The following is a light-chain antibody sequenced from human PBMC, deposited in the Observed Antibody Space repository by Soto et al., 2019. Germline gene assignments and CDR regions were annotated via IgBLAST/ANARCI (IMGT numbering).Light chain of an antibody. Sequence: DIPMTQSPSSLSASVGDRVTITCRASQTISSYFTWYQQKSGQAPKLLIYATSTLQRGVPSRFTGSGSVTDFTLTISSLQPEDFATYYCQQSYSAPLTFGPGTRVDLK. J-gene: IGKJ3*01. CDR3: QQSYSAPLT. V-gene: IGKV1-39*01. CDR1: QTISSY. CDR2: ATS.